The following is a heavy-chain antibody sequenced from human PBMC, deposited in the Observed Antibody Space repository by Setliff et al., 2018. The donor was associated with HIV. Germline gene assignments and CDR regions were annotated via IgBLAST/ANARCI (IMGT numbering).Heavy chain of an antibody. CDR3: SNWNTTIDEDA. Sequence: SETLSLTCAVHGGPLTDHYWNWIRQSPGKGLEWIAEVHHTGYLNYNPSLKSRVTISRDPSTKQFSLKMTSMTAADTAVYYCSNWNTTIDEDAWGQGTLVTVSS. D-gene: IGHD5-18*01. J-gene: IGHJ5*02. CDR2: VHHTGYL. CDR1: GGPLTDHY. V-gene: IGHV4-34*01.